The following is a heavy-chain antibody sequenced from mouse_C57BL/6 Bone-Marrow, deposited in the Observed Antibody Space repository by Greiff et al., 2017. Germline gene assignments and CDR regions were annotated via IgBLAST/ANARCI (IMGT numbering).Heavy chain of an antibody. CDR1: GYTFTSYG. V-gene: IGHV1-81*01. CDR2: IYPRSGNT. Sequence: VQLQQSGAELARPGASVKLSCKASGYTFTSYGISWVKQRTGQGLEWIGEIYPRSGNTYSNEKFKGKATLTADKYSSTAYMELRSLTSEDSAVYICARSESLYAMDYWGQGTPVTVSS. J-gene: IGHJ4*01. CDR3: ARSESLYAMDY.